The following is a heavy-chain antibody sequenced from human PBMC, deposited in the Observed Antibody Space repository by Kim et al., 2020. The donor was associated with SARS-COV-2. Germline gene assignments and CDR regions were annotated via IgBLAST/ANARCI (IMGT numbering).Heavy chain of an antibody. D-gene: IGHD6-19*01. J-gene: IGHJ6*02. CDR3: AKEQWLGRDYYGMDV. Sequence: GGSLRLSCAASGFTFSNSDMSWVRQAPGKGLEWVSVISGSGGSTAHADSVKGRFTISRDNSKNTLYLQMNSLRAEDTAVYYCAKEQWLGRDYYGMDVWGQGTTVTVSS. CDR2: ISGSGGST. CDR1: GFTFSNSD. V-gene: IGHV3-23*01.